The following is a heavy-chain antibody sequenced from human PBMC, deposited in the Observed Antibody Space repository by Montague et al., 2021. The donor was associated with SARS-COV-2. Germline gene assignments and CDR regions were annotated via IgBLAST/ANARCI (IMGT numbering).Heavy chain of an antibody. CDR2: IYYNGYT. V-gene: IGHV4-59*01. Sequence: SETLSLTCTVSGDSISTYYWSWIRRPPGKGLEWIGYIYYNGYTXXXPSXXXRVTISVDTSKNQFSLRLGSVTAADTAVYFCARGGATYYYDTSGYVNAFDTWGQGTMVTVSS. D-gene: IGHD3-22*01. CDR3: ARGGATYYYDTSGYVNAFDT. CDR1: GDSISTYY. J-gene: IGHJ3*02.